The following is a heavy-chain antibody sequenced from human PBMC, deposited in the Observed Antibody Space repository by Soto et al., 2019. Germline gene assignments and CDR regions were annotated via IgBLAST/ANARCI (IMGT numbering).Heavy chain of an antibody. CDR1: GYTFTRYG. CDR2: ISGYNGDT. J-gene: IGHJ6*02. CDR3: AKNGQPPYYYYGLDV. Sequence: ASVKVSCKASGYTFTRYGISWVRQAPGQGLEWMGWISGYNGDTNYAQKFQGRVSMTIDTSTTTAYMELRSLTSDDTAVYYCAKNGQPPYYYYGLDVWGQGTTVTVSS. D-gene: IGHD2-8*01. V-gene: IGHV1-18*01.